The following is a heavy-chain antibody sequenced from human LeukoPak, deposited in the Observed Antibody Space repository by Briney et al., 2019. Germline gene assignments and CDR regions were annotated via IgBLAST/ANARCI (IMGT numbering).Heavy chain of an antibody. CDR3: TRHAHCSSTSCFIDY. J-gene: IGHJ4*02. D-gene: IGHD2-2*01. CDR2: IRSKANSYAT. CDR1: GFTFSGSA. Sequence: GGSLRLSCAASGFTFSGSAMHWVRQASGKGLEWVGRIRSKANSYATAYAASVKGRFTISRDDSKNTAYLQMNSLKTEDTAAYYCTRHAHCSSTSCFIDYWGQGTLVTVSS. V-gene: IGHV3-73*01.